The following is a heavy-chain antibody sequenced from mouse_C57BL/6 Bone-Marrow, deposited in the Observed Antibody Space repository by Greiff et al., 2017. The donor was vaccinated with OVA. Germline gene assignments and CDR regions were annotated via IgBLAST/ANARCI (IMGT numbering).Heavy chain of an antibody. Sequence: VQLQQSGAELVRPGASVKLSCTASGFNIKDDYMHWVKQRPEQGLEWIGWIDPENGDTEYASKFQGKATITADTSSNPAYLQLSSLTSEDTAVDYCTTPRGGYFDYWGQGTTLTVSS. V-gene: IGHV14-4*01. CDR2: IDPENGDT. CDR1: GFNIKDDY. J-gene: IGHJ2*01. CDR3: TTPRGGYFDY.